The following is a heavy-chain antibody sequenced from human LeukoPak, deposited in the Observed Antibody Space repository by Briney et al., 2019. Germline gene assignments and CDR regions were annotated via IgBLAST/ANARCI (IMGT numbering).Heavy chain of an antibody. D-gene: IGHD3/OR15-3a*01. CDR2: ISHSGST. J-gene: IGHJ4*02. Sequence: SETLSLTCAVYGGSFSGYYWSWIRQPPGKGLEWIGEISHSGSTNYNPSLKSRVTISVDTSKNQFSLKLSSVTAADTAVYYCARGRRTGHTYYFDYWGQGTLVTVSS. CDR1: GGSFSGYY. CDR3: ARGRRTGHTYYFDY. V-gene: IGHV4-34*01.